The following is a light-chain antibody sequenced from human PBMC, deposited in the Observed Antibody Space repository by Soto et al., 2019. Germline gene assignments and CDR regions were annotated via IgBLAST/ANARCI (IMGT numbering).Light chain of an antibody. CDR1: QRVSNSW. V-gene: IGKV3-20*01. CDR3: QQYGSPPWT. CDR2: GAS. Sequence: IVLTQSPGTLSLSPGERATLSCRASQRVSNSWIAWYQHKPGQAPRLLIYGASSRAAGIPDRFSGGGSGTDFTLTITRLEPEDYAVFYCQQYGSPPWTFGQGTKVEIK. J-gene: IGKJ1*01.